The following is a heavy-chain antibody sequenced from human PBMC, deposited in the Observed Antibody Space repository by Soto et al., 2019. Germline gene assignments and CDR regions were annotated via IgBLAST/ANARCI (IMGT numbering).Heavy chain of an antibody. D-gene: IGHD3-16*01. Sequence: ASVKVSCKASGGTFSSYAISWVRQAPGQGLEWLGWISVYNGRTHYAQKVQGRVTMTTDTSTNTVYMELRSLTSDDTAVYYCARDPSDFVWGSNNNWFDPWGQGTPVTVSS. J-gene: IGHJ5*02. CDR3: ARDPSDFVWGSNNNWFDP. CDR1: GGTFSSYA. CDR2: ISVYNGRT. V-gene: IGHV1-18*01.